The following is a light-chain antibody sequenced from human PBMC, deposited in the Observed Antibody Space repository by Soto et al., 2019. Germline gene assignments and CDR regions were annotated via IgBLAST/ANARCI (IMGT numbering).Light chain of an antibody. CDR3: QQYYKWGT. Sequence: EIVLTQSPGTLSLSPGERATLSCRASQRVSSAYLAWYQQKPGQAPRLLMYGSSSRATGTPDRFSGSGSGKNFTLTISRLEPEDLAVYYCQQYYKWGTFVPGTKVDIK. CDR1: QRVSSAY. V-gene: IGKV3-20*01. J-gene: IGKJ3*01. CDR2: GSS.